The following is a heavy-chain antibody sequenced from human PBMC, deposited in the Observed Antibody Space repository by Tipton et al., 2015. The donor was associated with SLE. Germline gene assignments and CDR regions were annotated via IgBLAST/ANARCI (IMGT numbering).Heavy chain of an antibody. Sequence: TLSLTCTVSDGSISSHYWSWIRQPPGKGLEWIGYIYYSGSTNYNPSLKSRVTISVDTSKNQFSLKLSSVTAADTAVYYCASQKYSSGWVDYWGQGTLVTVSS. CDR3: ASQKYSSGWVDY. CDR1: DGSISSHY. V-gene: IGHV4-59*11. D-gene: IGHD6-19*01. J-gene: IGHJ4*02. CDR2: IYYSGST.